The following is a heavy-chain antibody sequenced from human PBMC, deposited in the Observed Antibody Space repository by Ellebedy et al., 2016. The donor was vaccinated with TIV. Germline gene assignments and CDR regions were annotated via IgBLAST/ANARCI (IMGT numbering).Heavy chain of an antibody. V-gene: IGHV3-7*03. CDR1: GFSFGGYW. CDR3: AREKWQLDY. CDR2: IYEDGSAM. J-gene: IGHJ4*02. Sequence: GESLKISCAASGFSFGGYWMSWVRQAPGKGLEWVANIYEDGSAMYYADSVKGRFTISRDNAKNSLYLQMNSLRAEDTAVYYCAREKWQLDYWGQGTLVTVTS. D-gene: IGHD5-12*01.